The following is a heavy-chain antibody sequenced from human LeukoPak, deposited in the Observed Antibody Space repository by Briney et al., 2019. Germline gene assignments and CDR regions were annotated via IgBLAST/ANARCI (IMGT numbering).Heavy chain of an antibody. Sequence: SETLSLTCAVYGGSFSGYYWSWIRQPPGKGLEWIGSIYYSGSTYYNPSLKSRVTISVDTSKNQFSLKLSSVTAADTAVYYCARDRGQALYYYYGMDVWGQGTTVTVSS. CDR3: ARDRGQALYYYYGMDV. V-gene: IGHV4-34*01. CDR2: IYYSGST. CDR1: GGSFSGYY. J-gene: IGHJ6*02.